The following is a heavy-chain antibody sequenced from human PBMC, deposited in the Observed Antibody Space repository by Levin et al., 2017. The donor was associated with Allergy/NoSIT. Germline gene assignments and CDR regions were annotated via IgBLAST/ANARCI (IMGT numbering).Heavy chain of an antibody. CDR2: FDPEDGET. CDR1: GYTLTELS. CDR3: ATGRYSSGWYLFDY. Sequence: AASVKVSCKVSGYTLTELSMRWVRQAPGKGLEWMGGFDPEDGETIYAQKFQGRVTMTEDTSTDTAYMELSSLRSEDTAVYYCATGRYSSGWYLFDYWGQGTLVTVSS. D-gene: IGHD6-19*01. V-gene: IGHV1-24*01. J-gene: IGHJ4*02.